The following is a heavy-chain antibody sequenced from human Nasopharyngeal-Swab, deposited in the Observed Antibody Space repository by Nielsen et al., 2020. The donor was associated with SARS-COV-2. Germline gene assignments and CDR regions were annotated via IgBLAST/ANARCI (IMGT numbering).Heavy chain of an antibody. CDR3: TRHQGRRFFDY. Sequence: GESLKISCAASGFTFSSHWMHWVRQAPGKGLEWVGRIQSKSAGGATDYAEPVKGRFTISRDDSKNTVYLQMNSLKTEDTAVYYCTRHQGRRFFDYWGQGTLVTVSS. CDR1: GFTFSSHW. V-gene: IGHV3-15*01. CDR2: IQSKSAGGAT. J-gene: IGHJ4*02.